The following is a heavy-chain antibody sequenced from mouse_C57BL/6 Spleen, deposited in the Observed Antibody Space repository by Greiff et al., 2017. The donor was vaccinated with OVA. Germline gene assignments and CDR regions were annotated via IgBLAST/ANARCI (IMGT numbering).Heavy chain of an antibody. Sequence: EVKLMESGPGLVKPSQSLSLTCSVTGYSITSGYYWNWIRQFPGNKLEWMGYISYDGSNNYNPSLKNRISITRDTSKNQFFLKLNSVTTEDTATYYCAKLQLRGYAMDYWGQGTSVTVSS. D-gene: IGHD3-1*01. CDR1: GYSITSGYY. V-gene: IGHV3-6*01. CDR2: ISYDGSN. CDR3: AKLQLRGYAMDY. J-gene: IGHJ4*01.